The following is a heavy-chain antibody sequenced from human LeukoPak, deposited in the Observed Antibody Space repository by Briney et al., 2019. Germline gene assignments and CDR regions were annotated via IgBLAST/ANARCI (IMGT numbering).Heavy chain of an antibody. CDR2: IIPILGIA. CDR3: ARAGIYYYYYMDV. V-gene: IGHV1-69*02. CDR1: GGTFSSYT. J-gene: IGHJ6*03. D-gene: IGHD3-10*01. Sequence: SVKVSCKASGGTFSSYTISWVRQAPGQRLEWMGRIIPILGIANYAQKFQGRVTITADKSTSTAYMELSSLRSEDTAVYYCARAGIYYYYYMDVWGKGTTVTVSS.